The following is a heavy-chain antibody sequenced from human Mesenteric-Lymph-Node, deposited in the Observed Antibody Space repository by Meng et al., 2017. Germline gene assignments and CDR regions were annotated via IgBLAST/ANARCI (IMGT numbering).Heavy chain of an antibody. D-gene: IGHD3-10*01. Sequence: QVQRQVSGPGLVEPSGTLSLTCAVSVDSISDTKWWSWVRRPPGKGLDWIGQIDNRGSASYNPSLKSRVTMSVDKSKNQMSLELTSVTAADTAVYFCATHFGFSFDPWGQGTLVTVSS. J-gene: IGHJ5*02. V-gene: IGHV4-4*02. CDR3: ATHFGFSFDP. CDR1: VDSISDTKW. CDR2: IDNRGSA.